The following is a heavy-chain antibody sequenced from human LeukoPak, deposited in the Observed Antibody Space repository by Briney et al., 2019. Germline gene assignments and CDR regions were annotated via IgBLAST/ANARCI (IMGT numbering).Heavy chain of an antibody. CDR2: INNNGDST. D-gene: IGHD3-9*01. CDR3: ARDYQTGFTGPGGYF. J-gene: IGHJ4*02. Sequence: GGSLRLSCAASGYRFNNYAIHWFRQAPGKGLEYVSGINNNGDSTYYANSVKGRFTISRDNSKNTLYLQMGSLTSEDTAVYYCARDYQTGFTGPGGYFWGQGTLVTVSS. V-gene: IGHV3-64*01. CDR1: GYRFNNYA.